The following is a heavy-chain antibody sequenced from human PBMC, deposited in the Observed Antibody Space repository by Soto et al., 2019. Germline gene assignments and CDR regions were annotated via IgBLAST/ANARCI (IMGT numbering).Heavy chain of an antibody. CDR1: GTRFSNYV. CDR3: AREGRRKKAGYNGLVSLGY. CDR2: IIPIFNTT. V-gene: IGHV1-69*06. D-gene: IGHD2-2*02. Sequence: QVQLVQSGAEVKTPGSSLKVSCTVSGTRFSNYVISWVRQAPGQGLEWLGRIIPIFNTTQYPQKLQGRVTIPANKSTNTASLELSSLRFDDTAVYYGAREGRRKKAGYNGLVSLGYWGQGTPVTVSS. J-gene: IGHJ4*02.